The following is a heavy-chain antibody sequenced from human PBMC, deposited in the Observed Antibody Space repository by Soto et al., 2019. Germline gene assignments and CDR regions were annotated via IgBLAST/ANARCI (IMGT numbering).Heavy chain of an antibody. J-gene: IGHJ4*02. Sequence: GASVKVSCKASGYTFTGYYMPWVRQAPGQGLECMGWINPNSGGTNYAQKFQGRVTRTRDTSISTAYMELSRLRSDDTAVYYGARAASSGYYFLDYCGEGSLVTFSS. CDR2: INPNSGGT. CDR1: GYTFTGYY. D-gene: IGHD3-22*01. V-gene: IGHV1-2*02. CDR3: ARAASSGYYFLDY.